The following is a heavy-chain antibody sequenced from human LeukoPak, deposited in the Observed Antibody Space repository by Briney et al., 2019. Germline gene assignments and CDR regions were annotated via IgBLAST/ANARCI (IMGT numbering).Heavy chain of an antibody. CDR3: ARVVSSGSYADIYFDY. J-gene: IGHJ4*02. CDR2: TRNKANRYTT. Sequence: GGSLRLSCAASGFTFSDHYMDWVRQAPGKGLEWVGRTRNKANRYTTEYAASVKGRFTISRDNSKNSLYMQMTSLQTEDTAVYYCARVVSSGSYADIYFDYWGQGTLVTVSS. V-gene: IGHV3-72*01. CDR1: GFTFSDHY. D-gene: IGHD1-26*01.